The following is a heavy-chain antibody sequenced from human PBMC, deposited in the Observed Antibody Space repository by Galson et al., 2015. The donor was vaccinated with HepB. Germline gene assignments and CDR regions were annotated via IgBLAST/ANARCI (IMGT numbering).Heavy chain of an antibody. CDR3: AKVYADFWGDYFDF. J-gene: IGHJ4*02. V-gene: IGHV3-30*18. CDR1: GFTFSSYG. Sequence: SLRLSCAASGFTFSSYGIHWVRQAPGKGLEWVAVISNDGSNQYYADSVKGRFTISRDNSKNTLYLQMDSLRPEDTAVSYCAKVYADFWGDYFDFWGQGTLVTVSS. D-gene: IGHD3-3*01. CDR2: ISNDGSNQ.